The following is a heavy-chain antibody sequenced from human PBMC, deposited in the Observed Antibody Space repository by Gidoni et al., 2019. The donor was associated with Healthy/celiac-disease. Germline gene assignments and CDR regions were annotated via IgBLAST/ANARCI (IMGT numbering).Heavy chain of an antibody. Sequence: EVQLVESGGGLVKPGGSMRRYCAASGFTFSSYSMNWVRQAPGKGLGWISSISSSSSYIYYADSVKGRFTISRDNAKNSLYLQMNSLRAEDTALYYCARRASGDGLDYWGQGTLVTVSS. V-gene: IGHV3-21*01. D-gene: IGHD1-26*01. CDR2: ISSSSSYI. CDR1: GFTFSSYS. J-gene: IGHJ4*02. CDR3: ARRASGDGLDY.